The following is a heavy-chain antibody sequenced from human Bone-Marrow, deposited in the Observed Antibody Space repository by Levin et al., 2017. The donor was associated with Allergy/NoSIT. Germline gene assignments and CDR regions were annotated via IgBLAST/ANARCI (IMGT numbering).Heavy chain of an antibody. J-gene: IGHJ6*03. CDR1: GFTFSSYN. D-gene: IGHD6-13*01. CDR2: ISSSSSTI. CDR3: AILIAAPKGYYMDV. Sequence: QPGGSLRLSCVVSGFTFSSYNINWVRQAPGKGLEWVSYISSSSSTIYYADSVKGRFTISRDNAKNSLYLQMNSLRAEDTAVYYCAILIAAPKGYYMDVWGKGTTVTVSS. V-gene: IGHV3-48*01.